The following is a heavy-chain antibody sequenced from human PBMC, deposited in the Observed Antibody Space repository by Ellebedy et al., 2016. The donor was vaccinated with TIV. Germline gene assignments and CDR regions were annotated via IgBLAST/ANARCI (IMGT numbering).Heavy chain of an antibody. J-gene: IGHJ4*02. CDR2: IYYSGST. V-gene: IGHV4-39*01. Sequence: MPSETLSLTCTVSGGSISSSSYYRGWIRQPPGKGLQWIGSIYYSGSTYYNPSLKSRVTISVDTSKNQFSLKLSSVTAADTAVYYCSRAQRPRIAAAGTGYDYWGQGTLVTVSS. CDR3: SRAQRPRIAAAGTGYDY. CDR1: GGSISSSSYY. D-gene: IGHD6-13*01.